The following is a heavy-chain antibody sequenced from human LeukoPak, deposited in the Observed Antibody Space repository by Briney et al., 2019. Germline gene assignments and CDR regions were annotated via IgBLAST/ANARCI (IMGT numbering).Heavy chain of an antibody. CDR3: ARVATISRMRNNWFDP. CDR2: TNPNSGNT. D-gene: IGHD5-12*01. Sequence: ASVKVSCKASGYTFTSHDINWVRQATGQGLEWMGWTNPNSGNTGYAQKCQGRVTMTRNISISTVYMELNSLRSEDTAVYYCARVATISRMRNNWFDPWAREPWSPSPQ. J-gene: IGHJ5*02. CDR1: GYTFTSHD. V-gene: IGHV1-8*01.